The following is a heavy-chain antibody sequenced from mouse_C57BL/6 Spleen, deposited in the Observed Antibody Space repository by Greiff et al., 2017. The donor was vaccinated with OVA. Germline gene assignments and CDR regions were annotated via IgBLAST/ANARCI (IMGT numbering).Heavy chain of an antibody. CDR1: GYSITSGYY. CDR3: AGYGSSSFAY. Sequence: EVQLQQSGPGLVKPSQSLSLTCSVTGYSITSGYYWNWIRQFPGNTLEWMGYISYDGSNNYNPSLKNRISITRDTSKNQFFLQLNSVTTEDTATYYCAGYGSSSFAYWGQGTLVTVSA. CDR2: ISYDGSN. V-gene: IGHV3-6*01. D-gene: IGHD1-1*01. J-gene: IGHJ3*01.